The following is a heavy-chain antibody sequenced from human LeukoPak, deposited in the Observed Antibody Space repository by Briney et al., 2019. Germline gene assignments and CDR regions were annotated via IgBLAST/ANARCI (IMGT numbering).Heavy chain of an antibody. CDR2: INHSGST. J-gene: IGHJ4*02. D-gene: IGHD6-6*01. CDR1: GGSFSGYY. Sequence: SETLSLTCAVYGGSFSGYYWSWIRQPPGKGLEWIGEINHSGSTNYNPSLKSRVTISVDTSKNQFSLKLSSVTAADTAVYYCARYVAAHSPDYWGQGTLVTVSS. CDR3: ARYVAAHSPDY. V-gene: IGHV4-34*01.